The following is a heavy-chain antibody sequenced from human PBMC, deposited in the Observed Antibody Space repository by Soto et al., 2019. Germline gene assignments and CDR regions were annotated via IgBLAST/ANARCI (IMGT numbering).Heavy chain of an antibody. Sequence: SETLSLTCTVSGGSISSYYWSWIRQPAGKGLEWIGRIYTSGSTNYNPSLKSRVTMSVDTSKNQFSLKLSSVTAADTAVYYCARGGSGSYYNKFYYYYYGMDVWGQGTTVTVSS. D-gene: IGHD3-10*01. CDR1: GGSISSYY. J-gene: IGHJ6*02. CDR3: ARGGSGSYYNKFYYYYYGMDV. CDR2: IYTSGST. V-gene: IGHV4-4*07.